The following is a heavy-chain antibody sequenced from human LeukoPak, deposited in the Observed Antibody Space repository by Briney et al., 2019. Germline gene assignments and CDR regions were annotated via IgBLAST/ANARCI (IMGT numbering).Heavy chain of an antibody. CDR2: IIPIFGTA. J-gene: IGHJ5*02. V-gene: IGHV1-69*13. Sequence: SVKVSCKASGYTFTDYFIHWVRQAPGQGLEWMGGIIPIFGTANYAQKFQGRVTITADESTSTAYMELSSLRSEDTAVYYCARDRDDYSNGNWFDPWGQGTLVTVSS. D-gene: IGHD4-11*01. CDR1: GYTFTDYF. CDR3: ARDRDDYSNGNWFDP.